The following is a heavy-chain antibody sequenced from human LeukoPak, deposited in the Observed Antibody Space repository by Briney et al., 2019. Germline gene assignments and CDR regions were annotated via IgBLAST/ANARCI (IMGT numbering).Heavy chain of an antibody. CDR1: GFTVSSNY. Sequence: GGSLRLSCAASGFTVSSNYMSWVRQAPGKGLEWVSVIYSGGSTYYADSVKGSFTISSDNSKNTLYLQMNSLSAEDTAVYYCARRFADYLTAFDIWGQGTMVTVSS. J-gene: IGHJ3*02. D-gene: IGHD4-11*01. V-gene: IGHV3-66*01. CDR3: ARRFADYLTAFDI. CDR2: IYSGGST.